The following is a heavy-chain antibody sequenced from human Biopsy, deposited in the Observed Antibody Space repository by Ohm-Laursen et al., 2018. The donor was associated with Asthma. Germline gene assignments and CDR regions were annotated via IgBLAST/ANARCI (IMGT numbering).Heavy chain of an antibody. CDR1: GGSFSSNY. D-gene: IGHD2-2*01. CDR3: ARHDHRWDTYADF. V-gene: IGHV4-39*01. CDR2: MYHSGSP. Sequence: TLSLTCAVYGGSFSSNYWSWIRQTPGKGMEWIGSMYHSGSPYYHPSLKSRATISVDTSKNQLSRKMSSVTAADTAVYYCARHDHRWDTYADFWGQGTLVTVSS. J-gene: IGHJ4*02.